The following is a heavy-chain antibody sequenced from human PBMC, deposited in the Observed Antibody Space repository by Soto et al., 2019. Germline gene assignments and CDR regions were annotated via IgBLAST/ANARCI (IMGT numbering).Heavy chain of an antibody. J-gene: IGHJ3*02. Sequence: GGSLRLSCAASGFTFSSYGMHWVRQAPGKGLEWVAVISYDGSNKYYADSVKGRFTISRDNSKNTLYLQMNSLRAEDTAVYYCAKVRRVGATTVSAFDIWGQGTMVTVSS. D-gene: IGHD1-26*01. V-gene: IGHV3-30*18. CDR2: ISYDGSNK. CDR1: GFTFSSYG. CDR3: AKVRRVGATTVSAFDI.